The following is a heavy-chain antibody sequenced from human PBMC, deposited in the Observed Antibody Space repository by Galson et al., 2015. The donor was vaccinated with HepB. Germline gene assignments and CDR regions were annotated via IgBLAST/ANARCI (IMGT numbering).Heavy chain of an antibody. CDR2: ISYDGSNK. CDR1: GFTFSSYG. V-gene: IGHV3-30*18. Sequence: SLRLSCAASGFTFSSYGMHWVRQAPGKGLEWVAVISYDGSNKYYADSVKGRFTISRDNSKNTLYLQMNSLRAEDTAVYYCAKAIPLYSGYDSPYCGGDCYNAFDIWGQGTMVTVSS. J-gene: IGHJ3*02. CDR3: AKAIPLYSGYDSPYCGGDCYNAFDI. D-gene: IGHD2-21*01.